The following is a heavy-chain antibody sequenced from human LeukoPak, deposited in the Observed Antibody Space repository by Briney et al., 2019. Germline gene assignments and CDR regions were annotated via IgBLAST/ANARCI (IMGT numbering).Heavy chain of an antibody. J-gene: IGHJ4*02. D-gene: IGHD3-10*01. V-gene: IGHV3-53*01. CDR2: IYSDAGT. CDR1: GFSVSNYY. CDR3: ARDSDGGNLDS. Sequence: PGGSLRLSCAFYGFSVSNYYMSWVRQAPGKGLAWVSLIYSDAGTSYADSVKGRFTISRDNSKNTLFLQMNTLRAEDTAVYYCARDSDGGNLDSWGQGTLVTVSS.